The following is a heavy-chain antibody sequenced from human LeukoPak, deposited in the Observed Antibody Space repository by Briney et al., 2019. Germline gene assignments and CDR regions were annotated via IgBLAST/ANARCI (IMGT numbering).Heavy chain of an antibody. CDR2: IKQDGSEK. D-gene: IGHD2-2*01. CDR3: ARTSVVVPAAPYYFDY. V-gene: IGHV3-7*01. CDR1: GFTFSSYW. J-gene: IGHJ4*02. Sequence: PGGSLRLSCAASGFTFSSYWMSWVRQAPGKGPEWVANIKQDGSEKYYVDSVKGRFTISRDNAKNSLYLQMNSLRAEDTAVYYCARTSVVVPAAPYYFDYWGQGTLVTVSS.